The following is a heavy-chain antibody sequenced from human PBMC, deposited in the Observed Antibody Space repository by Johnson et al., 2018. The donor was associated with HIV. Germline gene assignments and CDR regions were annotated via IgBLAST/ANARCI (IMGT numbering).Heavy chain of an antibody. CDR3: AKEDYYGSGSYDAFDI. J-gene: IGHJ3*02. CDR1: GFTFSSYA. D-gene: IGHD3-10*01. Sequence: QVQLVESGGGVVQPGRSLRLSCAASGFTFSSYAMHWVRQAPGKGLEWVAFIRYDGSNKYYADSVKGRFTISRDNSKNTLYLQMNSLRAEDTAVYYCAKEDYYGSGSYDAFDIWGQGTMVTVSS. V-gene: IGHV3-30*02. CDR2: IRYDGSNK.